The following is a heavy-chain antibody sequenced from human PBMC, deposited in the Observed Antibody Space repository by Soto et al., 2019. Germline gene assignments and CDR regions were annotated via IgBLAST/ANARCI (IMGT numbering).Heavy chain of an antibody. CDR2: IYYSGST. D-gene: IGHD3-22*01. J-gene: IGHJ5*02. V-gene: IGHV4-39*01. Sequence: SETLSLTCTVSGDSISSSSYYWGWIRQPPGKGLEWIGSIYYSGSTYYNPSLKSRVTISVDTSKNQFSLKLSSVTAADTAVYYCARASITMIVVVIQNWFDPWGQGTLVTVSS. CDR3: ARASITMIVVVIQNWFDP. CDR1: GDSISSSSYY.